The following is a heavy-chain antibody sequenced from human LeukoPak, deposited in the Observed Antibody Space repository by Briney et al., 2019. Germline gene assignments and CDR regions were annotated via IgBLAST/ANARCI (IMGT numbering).Heavy chain of an antibody. V-gene: IGHV4-30-4*01. D-gene: IGHD3-10*01. CDR3: ARASSGTYYTFDY. CDR2: IYYSGST. Sequence: SETLSLTCTVSGGSISSGDYYWSWIRQPPGKGLEWIGYIYYSGSTYYNPSLKSRVNISVDTSKNQFSLKLSSVTAADTAVYYCARASSGTYYTFDYWGQGTLVTVSS. CDR1: GGSISSGDYY. J-gene: IGHJ4*02.